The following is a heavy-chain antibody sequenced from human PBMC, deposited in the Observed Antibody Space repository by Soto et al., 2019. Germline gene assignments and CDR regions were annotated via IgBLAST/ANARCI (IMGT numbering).Heavy chain of an antibody. Sequence: SETLSLTCAVSGGSISSSNWWSWVRQPPGKGLEWIGEIYQSGSTNYNPSLKSRVTISVDKSKNQFSLKLTSVTAADTAVYYCARASSNYDVLTGYALDYWGQGTLVTVS. J-gene: IGHJ4*02. CDR2: IYQSGST. D-gene: IGHD3-9*01. V-gene: IGHV4-4*02. CDR3: ARASSNYDVLTGYALDY. CDR1: GGSISSSNW.